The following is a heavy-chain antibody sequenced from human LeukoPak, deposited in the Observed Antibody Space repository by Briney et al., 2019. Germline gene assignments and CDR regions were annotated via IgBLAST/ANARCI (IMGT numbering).Heavy chain of an antibody. CDR2: TYSGDRA. J-gene: IGHJ6*03. CDR1: GFIVSSTY. CDR3: ARGAYRPNPPYYYYFMDV. Sequence: GGSLRLSCAASGFIVSSTYMSWARQAPGKGLGWVSLTYSGDRATYANSVKGRFTVSSDNLQNAVYLQMNSLRAEDTAVYYCARGAYRPNPPYYYYFMDVWGKGTTVTVPS. D-gene: IGHD4-11*01. V-gene: IGHV3-53*01.